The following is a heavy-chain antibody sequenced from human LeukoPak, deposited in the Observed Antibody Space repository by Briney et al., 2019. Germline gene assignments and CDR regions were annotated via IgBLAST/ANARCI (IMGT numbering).Heavy chain of an antibody. CDR2: ISSNGGST. V-gene: IGHV3-64*04. J-gene: IGHJ4*02. CDR3: ARDLVVGATDY. CDR1: GFTFSSYA. Sequence: PGGSLRLSCSASGFTFSSYAMHWVRQAPGKGLEYVSAISSNGGSTYYADSVKGRFTISRDNSKNTLYLQMNSLRAEDTAVYYCARDLVVGATDYWGQGTLVTVSS. D-gene: IGHD1-26*01.